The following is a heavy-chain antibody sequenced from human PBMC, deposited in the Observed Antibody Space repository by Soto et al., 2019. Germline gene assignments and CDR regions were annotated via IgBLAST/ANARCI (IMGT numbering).Heavy chain of an antibody. D-gene: IGHD6-19*01. J-gene: IGHJ6*03. CDR3: ARDSSGWKPNSNYMDV. V-gene: IGHV4-31*03. CDR2: IYYSGST. Sequence: SETLSLTCTVSGGSISSGGYYWSWIRQHPGKGLEWIGYIYYSGSTYYNPSLKSRVTISVDTSKNQFSLKLSSVTAADTAVYYCARDSSGWKPNSNYMDVWGKGTTVTVSS. CDR1: GGSISSGGYY.